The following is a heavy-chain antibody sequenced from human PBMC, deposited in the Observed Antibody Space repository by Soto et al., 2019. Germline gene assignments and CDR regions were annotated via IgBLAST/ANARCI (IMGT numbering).Heavy chain of an antibody. Sequence: SETLSLTCAVYGVSFSGYYWSWIRQPPGKGLEWIGEINHSGSTNYNPSLKSRVTISVDTSKNQFSLKLSSVTAADTAVYYCAIIAAADYWGQGTLVTVSS. V-gene: IGHV4-34*01. D-gene: IGHD6-13*01. J-gene: IGHJ4*02. CDR1: GVSFSGYY. CDR3: AIIAAADY. CDR2: INHSGST.